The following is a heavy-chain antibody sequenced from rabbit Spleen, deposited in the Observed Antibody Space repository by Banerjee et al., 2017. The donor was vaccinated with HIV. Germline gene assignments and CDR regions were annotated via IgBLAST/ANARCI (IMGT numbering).Heavy chain of an antibody. CDR1: GFSFSSSDY. J-gene: IGHJ6*01. CDR2: IAGSSSGFT. Sequence: QEQVVESGGGLVQPEGSLALTCKASGFSFSSSDYICWVRQAPGKGLEWISCIAGSSSGFTYSATWAKARFTISKTSSTTVTLQMTSLTVADTVTYFCARDTGTSFSSYGMDLWGPGTLVTVS. CDR3: ARDTGTSFSSYGMDL. D-gene: IGHD8-1*01. V-gene: IGHV1S45*01.